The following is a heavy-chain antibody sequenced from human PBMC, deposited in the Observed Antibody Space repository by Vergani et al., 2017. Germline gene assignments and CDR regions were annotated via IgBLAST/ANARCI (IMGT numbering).Heavy chain of an antibody. J-gene: IGHJ4*02. CDR1: GYTFSNYY. CDR3: SRGDYGILTGYRY. CDR2: INPSGGHT. D-gene: IGHD3-9*01. Sequence: VQVVQSGAEVKKSGASVKVSCKTSGYTFSNYYMHWVRQAPGQGLEWMGIINPSGGHTNYAQKFQGRVTMTRDTSTSTVYMELSSLRSEDTAIYYCSRGDYGILTGYRYWGQGTLVTVSA. V-gene: IGHV1-46*03.